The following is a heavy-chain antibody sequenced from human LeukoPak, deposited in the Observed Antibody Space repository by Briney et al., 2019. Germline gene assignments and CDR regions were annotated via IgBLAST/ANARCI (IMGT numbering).Heavy chain of an antibody. CDR1: GFTFSSYS. V-gene: IGHV3-21*01. D-gene: IGHD4-17*01. J-gene: IGHJ4*02. CDR2: ISSSSSYI. Sequence: GGSLRLSCAASGFTFSSYSMNWVRQALGKGLEWVSSISSSSSYIYYADSVKGRFTISRDNAKNSLYLQMNSLRAEDTAVYYCARDADYGPFDYWGQGTLVTVSS. CDR3: ARDADYGPFDY.